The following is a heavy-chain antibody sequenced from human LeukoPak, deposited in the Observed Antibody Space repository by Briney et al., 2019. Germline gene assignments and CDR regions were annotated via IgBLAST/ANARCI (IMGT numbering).Heavy chain of an antibody. CDR2: IYYSGST. V-gene: IGHV4-59*11. CDR3: ARVIDSSGYWYYFDY. J-gene: IGHJ4*02. CDR1: GGSISSHY. Sequence: SETLSLTCTVSGGSISSHYWSWIRQPPGKGLEWIGYIYYSGSTNYNPSLKSRVTISVDTSKNQFSLKLSSVTAADTAVYYCARVIDSSGYWYYFDYWGQGTLVTVSS. D-gene: IGHD3-22*01.